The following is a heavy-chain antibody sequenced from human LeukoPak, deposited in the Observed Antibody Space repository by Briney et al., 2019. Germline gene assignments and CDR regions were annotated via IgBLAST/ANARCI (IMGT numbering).Heavy chain of an antibody. CDR1: GVSISSSSYY. CDR2: IYYSGST. Sequence: KPSETLSLTCTVSGVSISSSSYYWGWIRQPPGKGLEWIGSIYYSGSTYYNPSLKSRVTISVDTSKNQFSLKLSSVTAADTAVYYCARHGRGGLDYWGQGTLVTVSS. J-gene: IGHJ4*02. D-gene: IGHD3-10*01. CDR3: ARHGRGGLDY. V-gene: IGHV4-39*01.